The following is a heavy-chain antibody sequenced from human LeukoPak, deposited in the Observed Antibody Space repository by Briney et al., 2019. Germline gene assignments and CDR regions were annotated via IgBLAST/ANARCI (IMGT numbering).Heavy chain of an antibody. CDR3: ARDQGIVVVVQPDF. J-gene: IGHJ4*02. Sequence: NTGGSLRLSCAASGFIFSDHGIHWVRQAPGKGLEWVSTISSSGDKKYYTDSLKGRFTISRDNAKNSLYLQMNSLRAEDTAVYYCARDQGIVVVVQPDFWGQGALVTVSS. V-gene: IGHV3-21*01. D-gene: IGHD1-26*01. CDR1: GFIFSDHG. CDR2: ISSSGDKK.